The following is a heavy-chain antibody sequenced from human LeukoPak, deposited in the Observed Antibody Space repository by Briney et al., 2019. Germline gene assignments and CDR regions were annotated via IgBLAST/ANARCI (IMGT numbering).Heavy chain of an antibody. V-gene: IGHV4-39*07. CDR2: FYYVGNT. CDR1: GDSISASSYY. D-gene: IGHD1-14*01. Sequence: SETLSLTCTVSGDSISASSYYWAWIRQPPGKGLEWIGTFYYVGNTYYSLSLKSRVTISVDTSKTRFSLTLRSVTAADAAIYYCARETGGSTTGYFMDVWGRGTTVTVSS. J-gene: IGHJ6*03. CDR3: ARETGGSTTGYFMDV.